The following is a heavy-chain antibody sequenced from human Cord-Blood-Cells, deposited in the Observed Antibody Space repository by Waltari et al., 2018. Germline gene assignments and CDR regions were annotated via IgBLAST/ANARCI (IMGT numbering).Heavy chain of an antibody. V-gene: IGHV4-39*01. CDR3: ARLTYYDFWSGYYFDY. Sequence: QLQLQESGPGLVKPSETLSLTCTVSGGSISSSSYYWGWIRQPPGKGLEWIGSIYYSGSTYYNTSLKSRVTISVDTSKNQFALKLSSVTAADTAVYYCARLTYYDFWSGYYFDYWGQGTLVTVSS. D-gene: IGHD3-3*01. J-gene: IGHJ4*02. CDR2: IYYSGST. CDR1: GGSISSSSYY.